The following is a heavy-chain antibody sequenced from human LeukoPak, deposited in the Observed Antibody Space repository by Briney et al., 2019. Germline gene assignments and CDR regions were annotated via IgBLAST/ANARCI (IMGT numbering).Heavy chain of an antibody. CDR1: GGSMSSYY. D-gene: IGHD3-9*01. V-gene: IGHV4-59*01. Sequence: SETLSLTCTVSGGSMSSYYWSWIRQPPGKGLEWIGYVDYSGSTNYSPSLRSRVTISVDTSKKQISLKLSSVTAADTAIYFCARENTDYDILTGPFDCWGQGTLVTVSS. J-gene: IGHJ4*02. CDR3: ARENTDYDILTGPFDC. CDR2: VDYSGST.